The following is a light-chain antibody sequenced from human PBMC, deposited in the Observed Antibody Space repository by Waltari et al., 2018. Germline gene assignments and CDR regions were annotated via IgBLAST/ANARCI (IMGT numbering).Light chain of an antibody. J-gene: IGLJ1*01. Sequence: QSALTQPASLSGTAGQSIPISCSGTTSDFGSYDIVSLYQQHPREAPKLLICEDFQRPPDTSSRFSGAKSGSTASLTISGLQPEDEADYYCCSYAGRGTYVFGSGTKVTVL. V-gene: IGLV2-23*01. CDR3: CSYAGRGTYV. CDR1: TSDFGSYDI. CDR2: EDF.